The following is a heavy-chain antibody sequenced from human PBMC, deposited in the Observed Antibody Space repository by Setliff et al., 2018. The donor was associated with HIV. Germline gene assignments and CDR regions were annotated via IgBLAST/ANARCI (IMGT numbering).Heavy chain of an antibody. V-gene: IGHV3-43D*03. J-gene: IGHJ4*02. CDR3: GRERTGFYTEE. D-gene: IGHD1-1*01. Sequence: PGESLKISCATSGFIFDHYAMYWVRQRPGKGLEWVSLISWNGGETFYADPVRGRFTISKDSSKGSLYLQMNSLRVEDTALYYCGRERTGFYTEEWGQGTMVTVSS. CDR2: ISWNGGET. CDR1: GFIFDHYA.